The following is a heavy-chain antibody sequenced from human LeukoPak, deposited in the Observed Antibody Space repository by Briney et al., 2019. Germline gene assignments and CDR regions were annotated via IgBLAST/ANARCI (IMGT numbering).Heavy chain of an antibody. D-gene: IGHD2-2*01. Sequence: ASVKVSCKASGWTFTSYGISWVRQAPGQGLEWMGWISAYNGNTNYAQKLQGRVTMTTDTSTSTAYMELRSLRSDDTAVYYCARGIVVVPAAPPGVYYFDYWGQGTLVTVSS. CDR2: ISAYNGNT. CDR3: ARGIVVVPAAPPGVYYFDY. V-gene: IGHV1-18*04. CDR1: GWTFTSYG. J-gene: IGHJ4*02.